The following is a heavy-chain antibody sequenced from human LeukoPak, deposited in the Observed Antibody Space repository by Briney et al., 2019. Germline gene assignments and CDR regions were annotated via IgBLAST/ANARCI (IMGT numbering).Heavy chain of an antibody. V-gene: IGHV3-23*01. CDR1: GFTFSSYA. CDR2: ISGSGGST. CDR3: AKDHRYYGSGRPIKYYYYYYMDV. D-gene: IGHD3-10*01. Sequence: GGSLRLSCAASGFTFSSYAMSWVRQAPGKGLEWVSAISGSGGSTYYADSVKGRFTISRDNSKIALYLQMNSLRAEDTAVYYCAKDHRYYGSGRPIKYYYYYYMDVWGKGTTVTVSS. J-gene: IGHJ6*03.